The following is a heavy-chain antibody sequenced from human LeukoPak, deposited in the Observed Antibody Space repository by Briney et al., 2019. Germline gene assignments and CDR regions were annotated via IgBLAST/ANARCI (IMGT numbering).Heavy chain of an antibody. D-gene: IGHD3-22*01. J-gene: IGHJ4*02. Sequence: PSETLSLTWSVSGGSIGSSGSYWTWIRQPPGKGLECIGSISYSGSTYYNPSLKSRVTISMDTSENQFSLKLSSVTAADTAIYYCARHTVVVPFDYWGQGTLVTVSS. CDR3: ARHTVVVPFDY. CDR2: ISYSGST. CDR1: GGSIGSSGSY. V-gene: IGHV4-39*01.